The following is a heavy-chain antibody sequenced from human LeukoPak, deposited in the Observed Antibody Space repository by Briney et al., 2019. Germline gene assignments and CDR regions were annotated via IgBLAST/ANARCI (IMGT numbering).Heavy chain of an antibody. CDR3: ARSPRTKYSYGPGFDP. CDR2: ISSSSSYI. Sequence: GGSLRLSCAASGFTFSSYSMNWVRQAPGKGLEWVSSISSSSSYIYYADSVKGRFTISRDNAKNSLYLQMNSLKAEDTAVYYCARSPRTKYSYGPGFDPWGQGTLVTVSS. D-gene: IGHD5-18*01. J-gene: IGHJ5*02. V-gene: IGHV3-21*01. CDR1: GFTFSSYS.